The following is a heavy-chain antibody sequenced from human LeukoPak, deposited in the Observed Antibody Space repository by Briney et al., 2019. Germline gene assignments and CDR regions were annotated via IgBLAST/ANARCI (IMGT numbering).Heavy chain of an antibody. V-gene: IGHV3-48*01. CDR1: GFIFSQYS. D-gene: IGHD5-12*01. CDR2: IRSSSET. CDR3: ARDAGNSGYGCDL. J-gene: IGHJ5*02. Sequence: GGSLRLSCAASGFIFSQYSMNWVRRAPGKGLEWVSHIRSSSETFYADSVKGRFTISRDNARNSLYLQMNNLRGEDTAIYYCARDAGNSGYGCDLWGQGTLVTVSS.